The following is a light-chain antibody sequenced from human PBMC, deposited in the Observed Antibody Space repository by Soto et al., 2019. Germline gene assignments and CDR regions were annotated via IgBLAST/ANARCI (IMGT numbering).Light chain of an antibody. V-gene: IGKV3-20*01. J-gene: IGKJ2*01. CDR1: QSVSNNY. Sequence: EIVLTQSPGTLSLSVGERATLSCRASQSVSNNYLAWYQQRLGQAPRLLIHGASIRATGIPDRFSGSGSGTDFTLTISRLEPEDFAVYYCQQYGSSPYAFGQGTKVEIK. CDR2: GAS. CDR3: QQYGSSPYA.